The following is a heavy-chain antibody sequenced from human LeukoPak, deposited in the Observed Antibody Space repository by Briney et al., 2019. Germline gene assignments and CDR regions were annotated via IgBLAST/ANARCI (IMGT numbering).Heavy chain of an antibody. Sequence: PSQTLSFTCTVSGGSISSGDYYSSWIRQPPGKGLEWIGYSYYSGSTYYNPSLKSRVTISVDTSKHQFALKLSSVTAADTAVYYCARDKGYCSGGSCYPTFDCWGQGTLVTVSS. V-gene: IGHV4-30-4*08. CDR1: GGSISSGDYY. CDR2: SYYSGST. J-gene: IGHJ4*02. CDR3: ARDKGYCSGGSCYPTFDC. D-gene: IGHD2-15*01.